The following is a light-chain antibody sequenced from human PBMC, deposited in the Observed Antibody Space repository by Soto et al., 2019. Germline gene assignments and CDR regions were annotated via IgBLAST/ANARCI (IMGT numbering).Light chain of an antibody. CDR3: QQYGCLPRT. CDR2: GAS. Sequence: EIVLTQSPGTVSLSPGERATLSCRASQSVSSNYLAWYQQKPGQAPRLLIYGASSRATGIPDRFSGSGSGTDFTLTISRLEPEDFAVYYCQQYGCLPRTFGQGTKVEIK. CDR1: QSVSSNY. V-gene: IGKV3-20*01. J-gene: IGKJ1*01.